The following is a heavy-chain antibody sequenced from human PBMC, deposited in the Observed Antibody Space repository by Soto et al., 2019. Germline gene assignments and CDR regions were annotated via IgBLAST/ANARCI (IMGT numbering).Heavy chain of an antibody. CDR2: IYYSGST. CDR1: GDSISHYF. J-gene: IGHJ6*02. V-gene: IGHV4-59*08. CDR3: ARRPWGGMDV. D-gene: IGHD3-16*01. Sequence: QVQLQESGPGLVRPSETLSLTCTVSGDSISHYFWSWIRQPPGKGLECIGYIYYSGSTNYNPSLKSRVTISVDKSKNQFSLKLSSVTAADTAVYYCARRPWGGMDVWGQGTTVTVSS.